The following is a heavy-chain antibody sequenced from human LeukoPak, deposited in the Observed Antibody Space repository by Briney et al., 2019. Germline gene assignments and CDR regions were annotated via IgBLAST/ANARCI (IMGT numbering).Heavy chain of an antibody. D-gene: IGHD3-10*01. V-gene: IGHV3-21*01. CDR1: GFTFSSYS. CDR3: ATITMVRPFDY. J-gene: IGHJ4*02. Sequence: GGSLRLSCAASGFTFSSYSMNWVRQAPGKGLEWVSSISSSSSYIYYADSVKGRFTISRDNAKNSLYLQMNSLRAEDTAVYYCATITMVRPFDYWGKGTLVTVSS. CDR2: ISSSSSYI.